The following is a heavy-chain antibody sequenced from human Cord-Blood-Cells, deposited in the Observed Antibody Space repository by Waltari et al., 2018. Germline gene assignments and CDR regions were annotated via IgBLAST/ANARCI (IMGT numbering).Heavy chain of an antibody. Sequence: QLQLQESGPGLVKPSETLSLTCTVSGGSISSSSYYWCWIRQPPGEGLEWIGSNYSSGRTNCNQSLKRRVTISIYTSKNQFSLKLSSVTAAETAVYYCARDSLWFGEWAFDIWGQGTMVTVSS. CDR3: ARDSLWFGEWAFDI. V-gene: IGHV4-39*02. D-gene: IGHD3-10*01. CDR1: GGSISSSSYY. J-gene: IGHJ3*02. CDR2: NYSSGRT.